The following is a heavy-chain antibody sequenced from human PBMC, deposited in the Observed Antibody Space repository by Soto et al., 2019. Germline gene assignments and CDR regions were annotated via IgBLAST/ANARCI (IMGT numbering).Heavy chain of an antibody. D-gene: IGHD2-8*01. V-gene: IGHV3-11*01. J-gene: IGHJ5*02. Sequence: PGGSLRLSCAASGFIFSNYVMSWVRQAPGKGLEWVSSISSSGSTIYYADSVKGRFTISRDNAKNSLYLQMNSLRAEDTAVYYCARVVWPYNWFDPWGQGTLVTVSS. CDR3: ARVVWPYNWFDP. CDR1: GFIFSNYV. CDR2: ISSSGSTI.